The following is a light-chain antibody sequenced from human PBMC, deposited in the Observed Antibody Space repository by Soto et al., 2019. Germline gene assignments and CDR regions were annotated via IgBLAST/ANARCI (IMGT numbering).Light chain of an antibody. Sequence: QSVLTQPASVSGSPGQSITISCTGTSSDVGTYNYVPWYQQHPGKAPKLIIYEVSNRPSGVSNRFSGSKSGNTASLTISGLQAEDEADYYCSSYTSSTDYVFGTGTKVTVL. CDR2: EVS. J-gene: IGLJ1*01. CDR1: SSDVGTYNY. CDR3: SSYTSSTDYV. V-gene: IGLV2-14*01.